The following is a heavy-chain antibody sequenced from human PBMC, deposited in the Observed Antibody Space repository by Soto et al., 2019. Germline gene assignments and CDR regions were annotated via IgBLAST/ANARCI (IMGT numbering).Heavy chain of an antibody. J-gene: IGHJ4*02. CDR3: ARDGGITGTTEGYFDY. CDR1: GGTFLSSS. CDR2: ITPFLGTP. Sequence: HVQLVQSGAEVKKPGSSVKVSCKASGGTFLSSSFSWVRQAPGQRLEWMGRITPFLGTPNYAQQFHGRVTIIADKSTSTVYMELTSLSSEDTAVYYCARDGGITGTTEGYFDYWGQGTLVTVSS. D-gene: IGHD1-7*01. V-gene: IGHV1-69*08.